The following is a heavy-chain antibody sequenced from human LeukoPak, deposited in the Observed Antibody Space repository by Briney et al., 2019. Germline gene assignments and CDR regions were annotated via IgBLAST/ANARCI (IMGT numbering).Heavy chain of an antibody. J-gene: IGHJ4*02. V-gene: IGHV3-30*18. D-gene: IGHD4-17*01. CDR1: GFTFSSYG. CDR3: AKDGSYGDGYYFDY. CDR2: ISYDGSNK. Sequence: PGGSLRLSCAASGFTFSSYGMHWVRQAPGKGLEWVAAISYDGSNKYYADSVKGRFTISRDNSKNTLYLQMNSLRAEDTAVYYCAKDGSYGDGYYFDYWGQGTLVTVSS.